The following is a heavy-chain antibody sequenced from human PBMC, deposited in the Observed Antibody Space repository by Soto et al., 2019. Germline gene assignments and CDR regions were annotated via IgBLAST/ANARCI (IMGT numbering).Heavy chain of an antibody. J-gene: IGHJ6*02. CDR1: GGTFSSYA. V-gene: IGHV1-69*13. Sequence: GASVKVSCKASGGTFSSYAISWVRQAPGQGLEWMGGIIPIFGTANYAQKFQGRVTITADESTSTAYMELSSLRSEDTAVYYCARRIAAAGPSDYYGMYVWGQGTTVTVAS. D-gene: IGHD6-13*01. CDR2: IIPIFGTA. CDR3: ARRIAAAGPSDYYGMYV.